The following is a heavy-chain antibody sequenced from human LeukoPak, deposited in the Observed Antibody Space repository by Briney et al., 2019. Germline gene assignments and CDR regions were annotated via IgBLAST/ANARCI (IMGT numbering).Heavy chain of an antibody. V-gene: IGHV3-23*01. CDR1: GFXFSSYA. CDR3: AKAPYSGSYYFDY. J-gene: IGHJ4*02. Sequence: GGSLRLSCAASGFXFSSYAISWVRQAPGKGLEWVSAISGSGGSTYYADSVKGRFTISRDNSKNTLYLQMNSLRAEDTAVYYCAKAPYSGSYYFDYWGQGTLVTVSS. D-gene: IGHD1-26*01. CDR2: ISGSGGST.